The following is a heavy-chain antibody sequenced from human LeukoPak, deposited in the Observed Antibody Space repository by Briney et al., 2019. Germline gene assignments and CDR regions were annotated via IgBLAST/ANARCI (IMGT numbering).Heavy chain of an antibody. J-gene: IGHJ4*02. Sequence: PGGSLRLSCAASGFTFSSYSMNWVRQAPGKGLEWVSSISSSSSCIYYADSVKGRFTISRDNAKNSLYLQMNSLRAEDTAVYYCAGEYDILTGLHYWGQGTLVTVSS. V-gene: IGHV3-21*01. D-gene: IGHD3-9*01. CDR2: ISSSSSCI. CDR1: GFTFSSYS. CDR3: AGEYDILTGLHY.